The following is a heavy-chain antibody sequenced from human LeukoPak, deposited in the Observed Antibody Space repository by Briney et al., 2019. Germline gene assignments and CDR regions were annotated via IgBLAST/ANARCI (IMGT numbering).Heavy chain of an antibody. J-gene: IGHJ4*02. D-gene: IGHD1-26*01. V-gene: IGHV4-4*02. CDR2: IYHRGST. CDR1: GGSMSSFTW. CDR3: ARAGGVVGAAPGSEDFDC. Sequence: SETLSLTCAVSGGSMSSFTWWSWVRQPPGKGLEWIGEIYHRGSTNYNSSLKSRVTISVDKSKNQFSLMLNSVTAADTAVYYCARAGGVVGAAPGSEDFDCWGQGTLVTVSS.